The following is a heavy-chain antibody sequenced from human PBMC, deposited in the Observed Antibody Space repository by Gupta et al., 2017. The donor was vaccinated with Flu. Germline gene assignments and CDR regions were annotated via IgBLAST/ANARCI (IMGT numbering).Heavy chain of an antibody. J-gene: IGHJ6*02. CDR1: GYTFTDHY. CDR2: VDPGDGET. V-gene: IGHV1-69-2*01. CDR3: ATPNSELAAVGSGFGMDV. D-gene: IGHD6-13*01. Sequence: EIQLVQSGAEVKEPGATVKISCKASGYTFTDHYMHWVQQAPGKGLEWMGLVDPGDGETRYAEKFQGRVTIFADTSTDTAYLELRSLKSEDTAVYYCATPNSELAAVGSGFGMDVWGQGTTVTVSS.